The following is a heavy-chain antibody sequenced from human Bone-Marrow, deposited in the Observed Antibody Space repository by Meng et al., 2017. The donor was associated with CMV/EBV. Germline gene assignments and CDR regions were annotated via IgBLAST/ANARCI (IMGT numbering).Heavy chain of an antibody. CDR1: GYIFTSYD. CDR3: ARDGGPVRNWNSEYYYYGMDV. CDR2: MKANSGNT. Sequence: ASVKVSCKASGYIFTSYDINWVRQAPGQGLEWMGWMKANSGNTGYAQKFQGRVTMTTDTSISTAYMELSSLRPEDTAVDYCARDGGPVRNWNSEYYYYGMDVWGQGTTVTVSS. D-gene: IGHD1-7*01. V-gene: IGHV1-8*01. J-gene: IGHJ6*02.